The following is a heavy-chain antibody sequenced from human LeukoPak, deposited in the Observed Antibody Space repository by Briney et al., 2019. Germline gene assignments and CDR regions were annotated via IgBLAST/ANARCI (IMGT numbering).Heavy chain of an antibody. CDR3: ARGGRAPKGTYYYGSGRRNWFDP. Sequence: SETLSLTCAVYGGSFSGYYWSWIRQPPGMGLEWIGEINHSGSTNYNPSLKSRVTISVDTSKNQFSLKLSSVTAADTAVYYCARGGRAPKGTYYYGSGRRNWFDPWGQGTLVTVSS. V-gene: IGHV4-34*01. CDR2: INHSGST. D-gene: IGHD3-10*01. J-gene: IGHJ5*02. CDR1: GGSFSGYY.